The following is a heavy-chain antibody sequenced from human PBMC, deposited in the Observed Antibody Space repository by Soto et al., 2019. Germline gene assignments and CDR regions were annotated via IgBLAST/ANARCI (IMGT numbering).Heavy chain of an antibody. CDR1: GGSISSGDYY. Sequence: QVQLQESGPGLVKPSQTLSLTCTVSGGSISSGDYYWSWIRQPPGKGLEWVGYIYYSGNTYYNPSLKSRITISVDTSTNHFFLKVNSVTAADTAVYSCARLLPSWGAFDIWGQGTMVTVSS. D-gene: IGHD3-16*01. V-gene: IGHV4-30-4*01. J-gene: IGHJ3*02. CDR2: IYYSGNT. CDR3: ARLLPSWGAFDI.